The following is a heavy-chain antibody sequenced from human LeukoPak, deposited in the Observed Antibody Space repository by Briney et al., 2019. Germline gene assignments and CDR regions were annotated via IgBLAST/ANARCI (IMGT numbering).Heavy chain of an antibody. D-gene: IGHD2-2*01. CDR3: ARDGSEYQPHGGSVWFDP. J-gene: IGHJ5*02. Sequence: GASVKVSCKASGYTFTSYYMHWVRQAPGQGLEWMGIINPSGGSTSYAQKFQGRVTMTRDTSTSTVYMELSSLRSEDTAVYYCARDGSEYQPHGGSVWFDPWGQGTLVTVSS. CDR2: INPSGGST. CDR1: GYTFTSYY. V-gene: IGHV1-46*01.